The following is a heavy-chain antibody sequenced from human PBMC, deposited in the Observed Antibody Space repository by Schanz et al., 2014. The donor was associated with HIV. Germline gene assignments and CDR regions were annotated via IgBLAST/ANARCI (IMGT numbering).Heavy chain of an antibody. J-gene: IGHJ4*02. CDR3: AKNRYNLLPFDY. D-gene: IGHD1-20*01. CDR1: GYTFTDYY. V-gene: IGHV1-2*02. Sequence: QVQLVQSGAEVKKPGASVKVFCKASGYTFTDYYIHWVRQAPGQGLEWMGWIKPNNGGTYYAQKFKGRVTMTRDTSISIASMELSRLRYDDTAVYFCAKNRYNLLPFDYGGQGTLVTVSS. CDR2: IKPNNGGT.